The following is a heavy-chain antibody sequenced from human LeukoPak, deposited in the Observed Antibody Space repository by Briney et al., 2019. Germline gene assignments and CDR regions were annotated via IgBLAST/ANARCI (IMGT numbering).Heavy chain of an antibody. CDR1: GYTFTSYA. D-gene: IGHD3-10*01. CDR2: INAGNGNT. V-gene: IGHV1-3*01. J-gene: IGHJ3*02. CDR3: ASDITMVRGVTYDAFDI. Sequence: ASVKVSCKASGYTFTSYAMHWMRQAPGQRLEWMGWINAGNGNTKYSQKFQGRVTITRDTSASTAYMELSSLRSEDTAVYYCASDITMVRGVTYDAFDIWGQGTMVTVSS.